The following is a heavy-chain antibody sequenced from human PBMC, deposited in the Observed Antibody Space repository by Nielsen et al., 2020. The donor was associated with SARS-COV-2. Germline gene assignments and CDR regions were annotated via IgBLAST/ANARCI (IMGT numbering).Heavy chain of an antibody. CDR2: IHSGGST. J-gene: IGHJ2*01. Sequence: GESLKISCAASGFTFSSYGMHWVRQAPGKGLEWVSLIHSGGSTNYADSVKGRFTISRDNSKNTLYLQMNSLRGEDTAVYYCARVGAVASWYFDLWGRGTLVTVSS. CDR1: GFTFSSYG. CDR3: ARVGAVASWYFDL. V-gene: IGHV3-53*01. D-gene: IGHD6-19*01.